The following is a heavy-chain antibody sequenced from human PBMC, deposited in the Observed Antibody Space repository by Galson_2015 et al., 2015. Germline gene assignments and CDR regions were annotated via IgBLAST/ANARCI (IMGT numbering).Heavy chain of an antibody. D-gene: IGHD2-2*01. J-gene: IGHJ6*02. V-gene: IGHV4-39*01. Sequence: SEPLSLTCTVSGDSIASRSHYWGWIRQSPGKGLEWIGSVDYRGTTYYNPSLKSRVTILVDTSKNQFSLRLSSVTAADSDVYFCARHVDFPAARNLNYVHGIYAWVQGSTVTVSS. CDR1: GDSIASRSHY. CDR3: ARHVDFPAARNLNYVHGIYA. CDR2: VDYRGTT.